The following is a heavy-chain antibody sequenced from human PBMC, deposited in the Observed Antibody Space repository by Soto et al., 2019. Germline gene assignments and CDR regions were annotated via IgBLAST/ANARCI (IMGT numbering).Heavy chain of an antibody. CDR3: ARAFYYDFWTFAY. CDR2: ISGSGGST. Sequence: GSLRLSCAASGFTFSSYAMSWVRQAPGKGLEWVSAISGSGGSTYYADSVKGRFTISRDNSKNTLSLQMNSLRAEDTAVYYCARAFYYDFWTFAYWGQGTLVTVSS. D-gene: IGHD3-3*01. J-gene: IGHJ4*02. V-gene: IGHV3-23*01. CDR1: GFTFSSYA.